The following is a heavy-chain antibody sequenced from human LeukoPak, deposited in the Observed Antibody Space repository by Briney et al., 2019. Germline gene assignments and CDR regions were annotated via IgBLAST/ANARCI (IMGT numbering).Heavy chain of an antibody. V-gene: IGHV3-7*01. J-gene: IGHJ4*02. D-gene: IGHD6-13*01. CDR3: ARDVWDSGSWYAFFAY. Sequence: GGSLRLSCAASGFTFSSYWMSWVRQAPGKGLEWVANIKQDGSEKYYVDSVKGRFTISRDNAKNSLYLQMNSLRAEDTAVYYCARDVWDSGSWYAFFAYWGQGTLVTVSS. CDR1: GFTFSSYW. CDR2: IKQDGSEK.